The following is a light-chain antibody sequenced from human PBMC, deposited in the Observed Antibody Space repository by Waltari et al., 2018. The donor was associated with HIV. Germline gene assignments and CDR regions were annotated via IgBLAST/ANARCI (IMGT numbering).Light chain of an antibody. CDR3: AAWDDSLNGQVV. J-gene: IGLJ2*01. CDR2: GDD. V-gene: IGLV1-44*01. CDR1: GPNIGTNT. Sequence: HSVLTQPASVSATPGQRVTISCSGRGPNIGTNTVSWYQIFPGSAPNLFIFGDDQRPSGVPDRFSGSKSGTSASLTISGLQSEDEATYFCAAWDDSLNGQVVFGGGTLLTVL.